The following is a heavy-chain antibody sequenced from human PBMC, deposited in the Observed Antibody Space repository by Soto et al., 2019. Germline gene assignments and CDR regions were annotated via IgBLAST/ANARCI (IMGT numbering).Heavy chain of an antibody. CDR1: GFTFSSYG. Sequence: PGGSLRLSCAASGFTFSSYGIHWVRQAPGKGLEWVAVISYDGSNKYYADSGKGRFTISRDNSKNTLYLQMNSLRAEDTAVYYCAKEGQYYDNLTGYHSYYGMDVWGQGTTVTV. D-gene: IGHD3-9*01. CDR2: ISYDGSNK. CDR3: AKEGQYYDNLTGYHSYYGMDV. V-gene: IGHV3-30*18. J-gene: IGHJ6*02.